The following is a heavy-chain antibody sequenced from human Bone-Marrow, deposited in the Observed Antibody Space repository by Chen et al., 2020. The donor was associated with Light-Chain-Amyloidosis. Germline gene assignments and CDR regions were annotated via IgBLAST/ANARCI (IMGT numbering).Heavy chain of an antibody. J-gene: IGHJ4*02. Sequence: EVQLEQSGPAVKKPGESLKISCKGSGYTFPNYWIGWVRQMPGKGLEWMGVIYPDDSDARYSPSFEGQVTISADKSITTAYLQWRSRKASDTAMYYCARRRDGYNFDYWGQGTLVTVSS. V-gene: IGHV5-51*01. D-gene: IGHD5-12*01. CDR3: ARRRDGYNFDY. CDR1: GYTFPNYW. CDR2: IYPDDSDA.